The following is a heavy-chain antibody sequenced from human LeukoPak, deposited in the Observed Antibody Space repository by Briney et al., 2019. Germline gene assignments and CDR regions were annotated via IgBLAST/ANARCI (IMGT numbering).Heavy chain of an antibody. Sequence: SETLSLTCTVSGGSISSYYWSWIRQPPGKGLEWIGYIYYSGSTNYNPSLKSRVTISVDTSKNQFSPKLSSVTAADTAVYYCARAPHYYDSSGYYDYWGQGTLVTVSS. CDR2: IYYSGST. D-gene: IGHD3-22*01. CDR3: ARAPHYYDSSGYYDY. J-gene: IGHJ4*02. V-gene: IGHV4-59*01. CDR1: GGSISSYY.